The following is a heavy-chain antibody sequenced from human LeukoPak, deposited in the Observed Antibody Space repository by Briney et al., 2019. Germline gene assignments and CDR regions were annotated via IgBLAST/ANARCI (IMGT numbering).Heavy chain of an antibody. V-gene: IGHV3-48*01. CDR1: GFTFTNNF. J-gene: IGHJ4*02. CDR3: ARGGDSYGAPYYFDY. CDR2: ISSSSSTI. D-gene: IGHD5-18*01. Sequence: GGSLRLSCAASGFTFTNNFMSWVRQVPGKGLEWVSSISSSSSTIYYADSVKGRFTISRDNAKNSLYLQMNSLRAEDTAVYYCARGGDSYGAPYYFDYWGQGTLVTVSS.